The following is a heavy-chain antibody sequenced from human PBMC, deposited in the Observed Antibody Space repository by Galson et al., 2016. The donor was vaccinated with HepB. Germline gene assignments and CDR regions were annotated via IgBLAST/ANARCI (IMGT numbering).Heavy chain of an antibody. CDR3: ARHGQQLARHVAY. D-gene: IGHD6-13*01. Sequence: SVKVSCKASGYIFSGYAIYWVRQAPGQRLEWMGWINAGNGNTKSSQKLQGRVTITSDTSATKVYLELSSLKAEDTAVHYCARHGQQLARHVAYWGPGTLFIVSS. CDR2: INAGNGNT. V-gene: IGHV1-3*01. CDR1: GYIFSGYA. J-gene: IGHJ4*02.